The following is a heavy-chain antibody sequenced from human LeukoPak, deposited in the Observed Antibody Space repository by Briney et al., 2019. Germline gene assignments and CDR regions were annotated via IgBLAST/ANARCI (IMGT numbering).Heavy chain of an antibody. D-gene: IGHD6-6*01. CDR1: GFTFSDYY. V-gene: IGHV3-11*01. CDR3: ARTRRDSSGFDY. Sequence: GGSLRLSCAASGFTFSDYYMSWIRQAPGKGLEWVSYISSSGSTIYYADSVKGRFTISRDNAKNSLYLQMNSLRAEDMALYYCARTRRDSSGFDYWGQGTLVTVSS. CDR2: ISSSGSTI. J-gene: IGHJ4*02.